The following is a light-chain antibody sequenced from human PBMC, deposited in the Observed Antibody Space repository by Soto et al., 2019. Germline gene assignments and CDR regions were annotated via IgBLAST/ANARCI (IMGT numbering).Light chain of an antibody. CDR2: DAS. CDR3: QQYNTWPPMYT. CDR1: QSISSN. J-gene: IGKJ2*01. V-gene: IGKV3-15*01. Sequence: EIVMTQSPATLSVSPGERATLSCRASQSISSNLAWYQQKPGQAPRLLISDASTRATGIPARFSGSGSGTEFSLPITSLQSEDFAVYYCQQYNTWPPMYTFGQGTKLEI.